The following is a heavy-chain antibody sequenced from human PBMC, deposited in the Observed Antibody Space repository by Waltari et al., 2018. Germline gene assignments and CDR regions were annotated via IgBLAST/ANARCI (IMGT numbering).Heavy chain of an antibody. Sequence: QVQLQQWGAGLLKPSETLSLTCAVYGGSFSGYYWSWIRQPPGKGLEWIGEINHSGSTNYNPSLKSRVTISVDTSKNQFSLKRSSVTAAYTAVYYCARVVYYYYYYMDVWGKGTTVTVSS. J-gene: IGHJ6*03. CDR2: INHSGST. CDR1: GGSFSGYY. D-gene: IGHD2-21*01. V-gene: IGHV4-34*01. CDR3: ARVVYYYYYYMDV.